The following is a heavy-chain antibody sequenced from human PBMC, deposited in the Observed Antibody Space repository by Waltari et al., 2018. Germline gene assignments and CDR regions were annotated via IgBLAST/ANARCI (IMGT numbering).Heavy chain of an antibody. J-gene: IGHJ4*02. CDR1: GLTFRCYW. CDR2: ISSNENTT. Sequence: EVQLVESGGGLVQPGGALRLPCEASGLTFRCYWLHWVRQAPGKGLVWVSRISSNENTTTYADSVKGRFTISRDNAKNTLYLQMNSLRAEDTAVYYCARVEYSYGPYCFDSWGQGTPVTVSS. V-gene: IGHV3-74*01. CDR3: ARVEYSYGPYCFDS. D-gene: IGHD5-18*01.